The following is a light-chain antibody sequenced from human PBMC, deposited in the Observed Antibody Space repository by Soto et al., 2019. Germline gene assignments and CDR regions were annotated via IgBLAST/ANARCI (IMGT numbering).Light chain of an antibody. CDR1: QSISSW. CDR3: QQLRSYPST. Sequence: DIQMTQSPSTLSASVGDRVTITCRASQSISSWLAWYQQKPGKAPKLLIYDASSLESGVPSRFSGSGSGTEFTLTISSLQAEDFASYFCQQLRSYPSTFGGGTKVEIK. V-gene: IGKV1-5*01. CDR2: DAS. J-gene: IGKJ4*01.